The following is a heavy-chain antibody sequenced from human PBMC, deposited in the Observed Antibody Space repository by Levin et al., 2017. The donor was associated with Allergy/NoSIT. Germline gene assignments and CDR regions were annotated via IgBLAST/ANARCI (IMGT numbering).Heavy chain of an antibody. V-gene: IGHV3-23*01. CDR1: GFTFSTYA. J-gene: IGHJ1*01. CDR3: AKGTGSSWYREYFLH. D-gene: IGHD6-13*01. Sequence: GESLKISCAASGFTFSTYAMSWVRQAPGKGLEWVSGISGSGGSIYYADSVKGRFTISRDNYKNRLYLQMNSLRVEDTALYYCAKGTGSSWYREYFLHWGQGTLVSVSS. CDR2: ISGSGGSI.